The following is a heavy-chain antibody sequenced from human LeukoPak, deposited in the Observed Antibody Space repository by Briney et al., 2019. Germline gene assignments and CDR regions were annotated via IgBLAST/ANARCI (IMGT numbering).Heavy chain of an antibody. CDR3: AKDGCSGGSCYGRSAFDI. CDR1: GFTLNDYA. D-gene: IGHD2-15*01. J-gene: IGHJ3*02. V-gene: IGHV3-9*03. CDR2: ISYNGGTI. Sequence: GRSLRLSCAVCGFTLNDYAMDRVRQAPWRGLEWVCGISYNGGTIGFADSVKGRFTISRDNAKNSLYLQMNSLRAEDMALYYCAKDGCSGGSCYGRSAFDIWGQGTMVTVSS.